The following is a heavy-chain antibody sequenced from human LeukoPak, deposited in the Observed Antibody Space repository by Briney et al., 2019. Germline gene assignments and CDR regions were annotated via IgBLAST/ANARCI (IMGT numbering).Heavy chain of an antibody. CDR3: ARSAYGDYAGY. J-gene: IGHJ4*02. V-gene: IGHV4-61*01. Sequence: SETLSLTCTVSGGSVSSGSYYWSWIQQPPGKGLEWIGYIYYSGSTNYNPSLKSRVTISVDTSKNQFSLKLSSVTAADTAVYYCARSAYGDYAGYWGQGTLVTVSS. CDR1: GGSVSSGSYY. D-gene: IGHD4-17*01. CDR2: IYYSGST.